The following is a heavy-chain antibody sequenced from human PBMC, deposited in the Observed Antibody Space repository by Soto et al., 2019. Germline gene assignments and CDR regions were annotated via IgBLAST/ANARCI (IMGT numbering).Heavy chain of an antibody. CDR1: GFSFSTYG. CDR2: MSYDGRNR. D-gene: IGHD6-13*01. Sequence: PGGSLRLSCAASGFSFSTYGMHWVRQAPGKGLEWVAVMSYDGRNRYYADSVKGRFTISRDNSKNTLFLQMNSLRAEDTAVYFCAKPYSNSWYYFDDWGQGTLVTVSS. CDR3: AKPYSNSWYYFDD. V-gene: IGHV3-30*18. J-gene: IGHJ4*02.